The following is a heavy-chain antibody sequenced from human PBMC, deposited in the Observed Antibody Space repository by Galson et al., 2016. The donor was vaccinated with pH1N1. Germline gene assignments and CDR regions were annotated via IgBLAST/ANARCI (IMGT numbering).Heavy chain of an antibody. CDR2: IYTTETTTGTT. CDR3: ARDVPGFLDWYYFDH. Sequence: ETLSLTCTVSGGDSISFYSWKWIRQPAGKGLEWIGRIYTTETTTGTTNYNPSLKRRVTMSVDTSKNQVSLNLSSVTAADTAVYYCARDVPGFLDWYYFDHWGQGTLVTVSS. J-gene: IGHJ4*02. D-gene: IGHD1-1*01. V-gene: IGHV4-4*07. CDR1: GGDSISFYS.